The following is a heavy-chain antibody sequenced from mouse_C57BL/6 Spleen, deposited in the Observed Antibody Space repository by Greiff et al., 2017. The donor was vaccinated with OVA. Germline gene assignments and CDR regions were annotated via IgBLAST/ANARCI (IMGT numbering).Heavy chain of an antibody. Sequence: QVQLKESGPGLVQPSQSLSITCTVSGFSLTSYGVHWVRQSPGKGLEWLGVIWSGGSTDYNAAFISRLSISKDNSKSQVFFKMNSLQADDTAIYYCASSYDYDFAYWGQGTLVTVSA. CDR2: IWSGGST. V-gene: IGHV2-2*01. CDR1: GFSLTSYG. J-gene: IGHJ3*01. CDR3: ASSYDYDFAY. D-gene: IGHD2-4*01.